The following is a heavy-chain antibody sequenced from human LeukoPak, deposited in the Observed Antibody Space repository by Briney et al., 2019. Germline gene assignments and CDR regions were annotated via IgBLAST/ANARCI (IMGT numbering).Heavy chain of an antibody. CDR3: ASVYYGSGSYYDGYYFDF. V-gene: IGHV1-69*06. CDR2: IIPAFGTT. J-gene: IGHJ4*02. D-gene: IGHD3-10*01. CDR1: GDTFNSYA. Sequence: SVKVSCKVSGDTFNSYAVAWVRQAPGQGLEWMGLIIPAFGTTHYAQRFQGRVTITSDKSTTTAYMELGSLRSEGSAVYYCASVYYGSGSYYDGYYFDFWGQGTLVTVSS.